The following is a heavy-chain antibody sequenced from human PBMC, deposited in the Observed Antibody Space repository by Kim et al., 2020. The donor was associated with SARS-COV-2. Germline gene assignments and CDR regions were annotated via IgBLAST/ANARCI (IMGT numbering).Heavy chain of an antibody. V-gene: IGHV3-49*03. D-gene: IGHD3-10*01. CDR2: IRSKAYGGTT. CDR3: TRGLTTEAYGSGSYPTYVEQPTVLSYNWFDP. Sequence: GGSLRLSCTASGFTFGDYAMSWFRQAPGKGLEWVGFIRSKAYGGTTEYAASVKGRFTISRDDSKSIAYLQMNSLKTEDTAVYYCTRGLTTEAYGSGSYPTYVEQPTVLSYNWFDPWGQGTLVTVSS. J-gene: IGHJ5*02. CDR1: GFTFGDYA.